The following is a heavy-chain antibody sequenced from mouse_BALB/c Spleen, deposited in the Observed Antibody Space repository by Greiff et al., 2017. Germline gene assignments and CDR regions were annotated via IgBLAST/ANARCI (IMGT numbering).Heavy chain of an antibody. Sequence: EVQLVESGGGLVKPGGSLKLSCAASGFTFSSYAMSWVRQTPEKRLEWVASISSGGSTYYPDSVKGRFTISRDNARNILYLQMSSLRSEDTAMYYCARGLPFAYWGQGTLVTVSA. CDR1: GFTFSSYA. V-gene: IGHV5-6-5*01. CDR3: ARGLPFAY. CDR2: ISSGGST. J-gene: IGHJ3*01.